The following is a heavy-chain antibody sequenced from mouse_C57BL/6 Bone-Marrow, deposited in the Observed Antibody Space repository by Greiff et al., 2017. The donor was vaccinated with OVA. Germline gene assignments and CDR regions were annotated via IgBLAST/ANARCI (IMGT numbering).Heavy chain of an antibody. V-gene: IGHV5-4*01. D-gene: IGHD3-3*01. J-gene: IGHJ4*01. CDR2: ISDGGSYT. CDR1: GFTFSSYA. CDR3: ARDHVGYAMDY. Sequence: EVQLVESGGGLVKPGGSLKLSCAASGFTFSSYAMSWVRQTPEKRLEWVATISDGGSYTYYPDNVKGRFTISRDNAKNNLYLQMSHLKSEDTAMYYCARDHVGYAMDYWGQGTSVTVSS.